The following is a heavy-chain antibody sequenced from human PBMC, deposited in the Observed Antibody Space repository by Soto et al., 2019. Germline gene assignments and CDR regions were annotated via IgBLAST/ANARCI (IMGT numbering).Heavy chain of an antibody. CDR1: GYTFTSYF. CDR2: INPSGGSA. J-gene: IGHJ2*01. Sequence: GASVKVSCKASGYTFTSYFMHWVRQAPGQGLEWMGIINPSGGSASYAQKFQGRVTMTRDTSTSTVYMELISLRYEDTAVYYCASGYGLGTWYFDLWGRGTLVTVSS. V-gene: IGHV1-46*03. D-gene: IGHD5-12*01. CDR3: ASGYGLGTWYFDL.